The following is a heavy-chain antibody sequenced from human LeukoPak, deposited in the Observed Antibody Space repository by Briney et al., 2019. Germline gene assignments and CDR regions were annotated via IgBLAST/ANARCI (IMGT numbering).Heavy chain of an antibody. Sequence: GGSLRLSCAASGFTFSSYAMHWVRQAPGKGLEWVAVISYDGSNKYYADSVKGRFTISRDNSKNTLYLQMNSLRADDTAVYYCAKDRAYISSWYGCSTPWGQGTLVTVSS. CDR2: ISYDGSNK. CDR1: GFTFSSYA. CDR3: AKDRAYISSWYGCSTP. D-gene: IGHD6-13*01. J-gene: IGHJ5*02. V-gene: IGHV3-30*04.